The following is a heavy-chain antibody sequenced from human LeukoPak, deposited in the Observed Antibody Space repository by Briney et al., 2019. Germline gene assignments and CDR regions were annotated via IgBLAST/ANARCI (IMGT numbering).Heavy chain of an antibody. D-gene: IGHD3-10*01. Sequence: GGSLRLSCVASGFIFSKHGMHWVRQAPGKGLVWVSRLNLDGSTTSYADSVKGRFTISRDNAKNTLYLQMNSLRVDDTGVYYCARESSGSYWGWGQGTLVTVSS. J-gene: IGHJ4*01. CDR1: GFIFSKHG. V-gene: IGHV3-74*01. CDR2: LNLDGSTT. CDR3: ARESSGSYWG.